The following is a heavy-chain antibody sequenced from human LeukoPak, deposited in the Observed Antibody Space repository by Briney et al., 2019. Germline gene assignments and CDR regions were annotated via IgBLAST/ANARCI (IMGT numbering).Heavy chain of an antibody. V-gene: IGHV1-18*01. D-gene: IGHD3-3*01. J-gene: IGHJ6*03. Sequence: ASVKVSCKASGYTFTSYGISWVRQAPGQGLEWMGWISAYNGNTNYAQKLQGRVTMTTDTSTSTAYMELRSLRSDDTAVYYCARVWRAYSFYYYYYMDVWGKGTTVTVSS. CDR1: GYTFTSYG. CDR3: ARVWRAYSFYYYYYMDV. CDR2: ISAYNGNT.